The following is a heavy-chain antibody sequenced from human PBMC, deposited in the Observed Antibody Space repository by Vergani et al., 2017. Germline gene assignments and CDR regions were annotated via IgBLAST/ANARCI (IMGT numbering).Heavy chain of an antibody. J-gene: IGHJ4*02. Sequence: QVQLVESGGGLVKPGGSLRLSCAASGFTFSDYYMSWIRQAPGKGLEWVSYISSSSSYTNYADSVKGRFTISRDNAKNSLYLQMNSLRAEDTAVYYCAREISGSYWRDTDFGIYFDYWGQGTLVTVSS. CDR1: GFTFSDYY. V-gene: IGHV3-11*05. CDR3: AREISGSYWRDTDFGIYFDY. D-gene: IGHD1-26*01. CDR2: ISSSSSYT.